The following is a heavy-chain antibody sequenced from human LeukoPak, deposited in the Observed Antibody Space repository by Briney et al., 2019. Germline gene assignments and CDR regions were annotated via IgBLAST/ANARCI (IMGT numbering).Heavy chain of an antibody. D-gene: IGHD2-15*01. CDR2: ISYDGSNK. Sequence: GGSLRLSCAAPGFTFSSYAMHWVRQAPGKGLEWVAVISYDGSNKYYADSVKGRFTISRDNSKNTLYLQMNSLRAEDTAVYYCARVRDIVVVVAAGLVKGGGPIRYWGQGTLVTVSS. CDR3: ARVRDIVVVVAAGLVKGGGPIRY. J-gene: IGHJ4*02. V-gene: IGHV3-30-3*01. CDR1: GFTFSSYA.